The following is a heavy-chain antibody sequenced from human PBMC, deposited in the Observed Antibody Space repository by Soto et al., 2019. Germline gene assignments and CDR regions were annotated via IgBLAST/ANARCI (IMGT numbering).Heavy chain of an antibody. CDR1: GYTFTSYA. CDR3: ARGRLTKRELSQKIIIHDDFDI. CDR2: INAGNGNT. Sequence: GASVKVSCKASGYTFTSYAMHWVRQAPGQRLEGMGWINAGNGNTKYSQKFQGRVTITRDTSASTAYMELSSLRSEDTAVYYCARGRLTKRELSQKIIIHDDFDIWGQGTMVTVSS. D-gene: IGHD3-16*02. J-gene: IGHJ3*02. V-gene: IGHV1-3*01.